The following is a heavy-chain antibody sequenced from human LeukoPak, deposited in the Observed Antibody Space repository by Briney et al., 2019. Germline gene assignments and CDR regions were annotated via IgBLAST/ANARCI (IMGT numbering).Heavy chain of an antibody. Sequence: PGGSLRLSCAASGFTFSSYAMHWVRQAPGKGLEWVAVISYDGSNKYYADSVKGRFTISRDNSKNTLYLQMNSLRAEDTAVYYCARAREAFDIWGQGTMVTVSS. CDR3: ARAREAFDI. J-gene: IGHJ3*02. CDR2: ISYDGSNK. V-gene: IGHV3-30*04. CDR1: GFTFSSYA.